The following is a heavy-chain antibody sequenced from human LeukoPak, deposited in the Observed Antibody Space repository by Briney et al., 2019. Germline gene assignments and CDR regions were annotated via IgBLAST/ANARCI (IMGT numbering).Heavy chain of an antibody. D-gene: IGHD6-19*01. J-gene: IGHJ4*02. CDR2: ISGSGGST. V-gene: IGHV3-23*01. CDR3: AKSRYTYSSGWYYFDY. CDR1: GFTFSSYA. Sequence: PGGSLRLSCAASGFTFSSYAMSWVRQAPGKGLEWVSAISGSGGSTYYADSVKGRFPISRDNSKNTLYLQINSMRAEDTAVYYCAKSRYTYSSGWYYFDYWGQGTLVTVSS.